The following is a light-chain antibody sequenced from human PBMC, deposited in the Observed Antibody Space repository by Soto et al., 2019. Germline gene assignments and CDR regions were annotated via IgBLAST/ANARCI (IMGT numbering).Light chain of an antibody. CDR1: QNINNW. CDR2: GAS. J-gene: IGKJ1*01. CDR3: QHTRT. Sequence: DFQMTQSPSTLSASVGDRVTITCRASQNINNWVAWYQQKPGKAPKFLIYGASSLERGVPSWFSGSGFGTEFNRTISSLQPDFLGSNYCQHTRTFGQGNKVEIK. V-gene: IGKV1-5*01.